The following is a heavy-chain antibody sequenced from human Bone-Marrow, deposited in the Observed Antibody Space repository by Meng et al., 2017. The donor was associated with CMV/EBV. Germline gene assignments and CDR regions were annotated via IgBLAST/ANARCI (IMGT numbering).Heavy chain of an antibody. CDR3: AHRQVRGYFDY. CDR2: IYWDDDK. CDR1: GFSLSTSGVG. V-gene: IGHV2-5*02. J-gene: IGHJ4*02. D-gene: IGHD3-10*01. Sequence: QFTLKESCPTLVQPPQTLTLTCHFSGFSLSTSGVGVGWIRQPPGKALEWLALIYWDDDKRYSPSLKSRLTITKDTSKNQVVLTMTNMDPVDTATYYCAHRQVRGYFDYWGQGTLVTVSS.